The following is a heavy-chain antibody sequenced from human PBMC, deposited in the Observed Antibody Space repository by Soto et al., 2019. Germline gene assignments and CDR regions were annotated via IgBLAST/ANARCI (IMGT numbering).Heavy chain of an antibody. V-gene: IGHV1-2*02. CDR3: ARESYYDILAGCGTSGGYFDY. Sequence: ASVKVSCKASGYTFTGYYMHWVRQAPGQGLEWMGWINPNSGGTNYAQKFQGRVTMTRDTSISTAYMELSRLRSDDTAVYYCARESYYDILAGCGTSGGYFDYWGQGTLVTVSS. J-gene: IGHJ4*02. D-gene: IGHD3-9*01. CDR2: INPNSGGT. CDR1: GYTFTGYY.